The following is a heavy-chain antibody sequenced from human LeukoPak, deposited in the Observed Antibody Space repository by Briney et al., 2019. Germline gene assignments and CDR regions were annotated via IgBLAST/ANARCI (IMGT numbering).Heavy chain of an antibody. CDR1: GGSFSGYY. J-gene: IGHJ5*02. D-gene: IGHD3-22*01. V-gene: IGHV4-34*01. CDR2: INHSGST. CDR3: AQYYYDSSGYYYNWFDP. Sequence: SETLSLTCAVYGGSFSGYYWSWIRQPPGKGLEWIGEINHSGSTNYNPSLKSRVTISVDTSKNQFSLKLSSVTAADTAVYYCAQYYYDSSGYYYNWFDPWDQGTLVTVSS.